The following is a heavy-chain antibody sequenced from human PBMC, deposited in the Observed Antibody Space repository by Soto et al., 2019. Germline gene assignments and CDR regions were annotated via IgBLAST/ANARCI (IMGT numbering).Heavy chain of an antibody. Sequence: QVQLVESWGGVVQPGRSLRLSCAASGFTFSSYGMHWVRQAPGKGLEWVAVISYDGSNKYYADSVKGRFTISRDNSKNTLYLQMNSLRAEDTAVYYCAKSGGFGESNWYFDLWGLGTLVTVSS. V-gene: IGHV3-30*18. J-gene: IGHJ2*01. CDR2: ISYDGSNK. D-gene: IGHD3-10*01. CDR3: AKSGGFGESNWYFDL. CDR1: GFTFSSYG.